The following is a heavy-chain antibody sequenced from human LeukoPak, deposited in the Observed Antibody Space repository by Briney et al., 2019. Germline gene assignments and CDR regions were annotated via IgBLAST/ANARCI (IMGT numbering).Heavy chain of an antibody. CDR1: GYSISSGYF. CDR2: IYHSGST. J-gene: IGHJ4*02. V-gene: IGHV4-38-2*01. D-gene: IGHD3-10*01. Sequence: KTSETLSLTCAVSGYSISSGYFWGWIRQPPGKGLEWIGSIYHSGSTYYNPSLKSRVTISLNTSKNQFSLKLSSVTAADTAVYYRATNYGSGSYYILVYWGQGTLVTVSS. CDR3: ATNYGSGSYYILVY.